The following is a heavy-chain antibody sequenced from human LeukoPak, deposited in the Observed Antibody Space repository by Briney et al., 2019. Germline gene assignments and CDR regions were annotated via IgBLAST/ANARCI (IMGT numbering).Heavy chain of an antibody. CDR2: ISGSGGST. CDR3: AKDPYSSGWYNWFDP. D-gene: IGHD6-19*01. Sequence: GGSLRLSCAASGFTFSSYAMSWVRQAPGKGLEWVSAISGSGGSTYYADSVKGRFTISRDNSKNTLCLQMNSLRAEDTAVYHCAKDPYSSGWYNWFDPWGQGTLVTVSS. CDR1: GFTFSSYA. V-gene: IGHV3-23*01. J-gene: IGHJ5*02.